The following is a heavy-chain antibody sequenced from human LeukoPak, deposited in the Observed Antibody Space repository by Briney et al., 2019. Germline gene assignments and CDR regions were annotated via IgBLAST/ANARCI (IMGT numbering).Heavy chain of an antibody. J-gene: IGHJ6*03. V-gene: IGHV3-11*01. Sequence: GGSLRLSCAASGFTFSDYYMSWIRQAPGKGLEWVSYISSSGSTIYYADPVKGRFTISRDNAKNSLYLQVNSLRAEDTAVYYCAKRGSRAGTFYYYYYYMDVWGKGTTVTVSS. CDR3: AKRGSRAGTFYYYYYYMDV. CDR2: ISSSGSTI. CDR1: GFTFSDYY. D-gene: IGHD6-19*01.